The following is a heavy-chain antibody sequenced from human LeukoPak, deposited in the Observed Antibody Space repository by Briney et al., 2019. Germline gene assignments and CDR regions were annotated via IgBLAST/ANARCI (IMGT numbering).Heavy chain of an antibody. CDR1: GFTFSSYA. V-gene: IGHV3-23*01. D-gene: IGHD4-17*01. CDR3: AKVRLTVTYYYYMDV. J-gene: IGHJ6*03. Sequence: GGSLRLSCAPSGFTFSSYAMSWLRQAPGKGLEWVSSISGSGGSTYYADSVKGRFTISRDNSKNTLYLQMNSPRAEDTAVYYCAKVRLTVTYYYYMDVRGKGTTVTVSS. CDR2: ISGSGGST.